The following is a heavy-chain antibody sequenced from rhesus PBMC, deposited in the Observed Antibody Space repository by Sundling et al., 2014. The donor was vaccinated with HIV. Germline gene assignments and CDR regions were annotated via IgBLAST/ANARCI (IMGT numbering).Heavy chain of an antibody. Sequence: QVQLQESGPGLVKPSETLSLTCAVSGGSISSDSGWSWIRQPPGKGLEWIGSIYSSGNNYLNPSLKSRVTLSVDTSKNQFSLKLSSVTAADTAVYYCARGRRYYSGDYFFDYWGQGVLVTVSS. CDR1: GGSISSDSG. D-gene: IGHD3-28*01. V-gene: IGHV4-127*01. CDR3: ARGRRYYSGDYFFDY. J-gene: IGHJ4*01. CDR2: IYSSGNN.